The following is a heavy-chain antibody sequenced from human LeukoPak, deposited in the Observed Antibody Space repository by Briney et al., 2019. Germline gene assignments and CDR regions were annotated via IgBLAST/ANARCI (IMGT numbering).Heavy chain of an antibody. J-gene: IGHJ4*02. D-gene: IGHD3-22*01. CDR3: ARASYYYDSSLGY. CDR2: TYSGGST. Sequence: GGSLRLSCAASGFNVGRNYMSWVRQAPGKGLECVSITYSGGSTYYADSVKGRFTISRDNSKNTLYLQMNSLRAEDTAVYFCARASYYYDSSLGYWGQGTLVTVSS. V-gene: IGHV3-53*01. CDR1: GFNVGRNY.